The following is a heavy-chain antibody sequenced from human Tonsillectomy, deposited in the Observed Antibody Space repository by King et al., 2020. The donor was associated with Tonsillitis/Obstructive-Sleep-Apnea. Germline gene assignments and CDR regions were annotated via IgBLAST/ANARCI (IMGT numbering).Heavy chain of an antibody. CDR3: ARVGGLGYFDL. V-gene: IGHV3-48*03. D-gene: IGHD3-16*01. CDR2: ISSSGSTI. CDR1: GFTFSSYE. Sequence: LQLVQSGGGLVQPGGSLRLSCAASGFTFSSYEMNWVRQAPGKGLEWVSYISSSGSTIYYADSVKGRFTISRDNAKNSLYLQMNSLRAEDTAVYYCARVGGLGYFDLWGRGTLVTVSS. J-gene: IGHJ2*01.